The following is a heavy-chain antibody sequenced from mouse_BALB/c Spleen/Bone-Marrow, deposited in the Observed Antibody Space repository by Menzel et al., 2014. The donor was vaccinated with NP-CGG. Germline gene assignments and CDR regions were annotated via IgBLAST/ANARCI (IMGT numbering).Heavy chain of an antibody. V-gene: IGHV5-17*02. D-gene: IGHD1-1*01. CDR2: ISSGSSAI. J-gene: IGHJ2*01. CDR3: ARGNVNLLFDY. Sequence: EVKLMESGGGLVQPGGSRKLSCAASGFTFSYSGMHWVRQAPEKGLEWVAFISSGSSAIYYADTVKGRFTISRDNPKNTLFLQMTSLRSEDTAMYYCARGNVNLLFDYWGQGTTLTVSS. CDR1: GFTFSYSG.